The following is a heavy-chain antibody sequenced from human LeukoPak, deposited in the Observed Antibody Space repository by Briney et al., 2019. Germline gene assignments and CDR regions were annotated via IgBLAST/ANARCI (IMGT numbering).Heavy chain of an antibody. J-gene: IGHJ4*02. CDR2: ISSGDTT. CDR1: GLSVSNNY. Sequence: GGSLTLSCAISGLSVSNNYMNWVRHAPGKGLEWFSMISSGDTTFYADSVKGRFTISRHSSKNTLYLQMNSLRPEDTAVYYCARDSRDGFHYVATDYWGQGTLVTVSS. V-gene: IGHV3-53*04. D-gene: IGHD5-24*01. CDR3: ARDSRDGFHYVATDY.